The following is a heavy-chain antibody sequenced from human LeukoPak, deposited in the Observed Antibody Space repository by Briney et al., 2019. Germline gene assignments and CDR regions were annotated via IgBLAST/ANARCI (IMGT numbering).Heavy chain of an antibody. J-gene: IGHJ4*02. CDR3: LVQYFFDY. V-gene: IGHV3-15*01. CDR1: GFTFSSYG. CDR2: IKSKSDGGTT. Sequence: PGGSLRLSCAASGFTFSSYGVHWVRQTPGKGLEWVGRIKSKSDGGTTDYAAPVNGRFSISRDDSKTTLYLQLNSLKTEDTAIYYCLVQYFFDYWGQGTLVTVSS. D-gene: IGHD6-13*01.